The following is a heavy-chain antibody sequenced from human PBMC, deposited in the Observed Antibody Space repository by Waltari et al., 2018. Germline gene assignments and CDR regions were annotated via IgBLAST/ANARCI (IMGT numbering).Heavy chain of an antibody. CDR1: GYTLTELS. D-gene: IGHD3-9*01. Sequence: QVQLVQSGAEVKKPGASVKVSCKVSGYTLTELSMHWVRQAPGKGLEWMGGLDPKNGETIYAQKFQGRVTMTEDTYTDTAYMELSSLRSEDTAVYYCATGQIGRTGPYYFDYWGQGTLVTVSS. V-gene: IGHV1-24*01. CDR3: ATGQIGRTGPYYFDY. CDR2: LDPKNGET. J-gene: IGHJ4*02.